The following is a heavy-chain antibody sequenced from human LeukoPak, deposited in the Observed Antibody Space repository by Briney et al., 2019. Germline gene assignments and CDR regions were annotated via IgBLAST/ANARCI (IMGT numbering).Heavy chain of an antibody. V-gene: IGHV3-30*18. Sequence: GGSLRLSCAASGFTFSSYAMSWVRQAPGKGLEWVAVISYDGSNKYYADSVKGRFTISRDNSKNTLYLQMNSLRAEDTAVYYCAKVSGILWLIGYWGQGTLVTVSS. J-gene: IGHJ4*02. CDR3: AKVSGILWLIGY. CDR1: GFTFSSYA. D-gene: IGHD2-21*01. CDR2: ISYDGSNK.